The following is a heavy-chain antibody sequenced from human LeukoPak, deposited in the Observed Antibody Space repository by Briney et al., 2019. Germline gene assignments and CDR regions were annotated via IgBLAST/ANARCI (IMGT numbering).Heavy chain of an antibody. D-gene: IGHD5-12*01. J-gene: IGHJ4*02. Sequence: GGSLRLSCAASGFIFSDYYMTWIRQAPGKGLEWVSYISDSGSYTKYADSVKGRFTISRDNAKKSMYLQMNSLRGEDTAVYYCAKHSYRVDSFTDYWGQGTLVTVSS. V-gene: IGHV3-11*06. CDR1: GFIFSDYY. CDR3: AKHSYRVDSFTDY. CDR2: ISDSGSYT.